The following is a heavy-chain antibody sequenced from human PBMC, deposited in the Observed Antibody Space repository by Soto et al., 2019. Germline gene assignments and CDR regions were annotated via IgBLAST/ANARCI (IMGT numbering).Heavy chain of an antibody. CDR2: ISYDGSNK. CDR3: AKDRNVKRGYSGYPISDGYYYGMDV. Sequence: HPGGSLRLSCAASGFTFSSYGMHWFRQAPGKGLEWVAVISYDGSNKYYADSVKGRFTISRDNSKNTLYLQMNSLRAEDTAVYYCAKDRNVKRGYSGYPISDGYYYGMDVWGQGTTVTVSS. CDR1: GFTFSSYG. J-gene: IGHJ6*02. D-gene: IGHD5-12*01. V-gene: IGHV3-30*18.